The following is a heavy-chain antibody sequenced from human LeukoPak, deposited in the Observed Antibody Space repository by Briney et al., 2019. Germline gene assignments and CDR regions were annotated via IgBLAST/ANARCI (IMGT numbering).Heavy chain of an antibody. CDR2: ISHDAGKT. V-gene: IGHV3-30*04. Sequence: PGRSLRLSCAASGFTFSNFAMHWVRQAPGKGLEWVAGISHDAGKTYYADSVRGRFTISRDTSKNTLYLQMNGLRAEDTAVYYCARDSGRSATYFNYWGQGTLVTVSS. J-gene: IGHJ4*02. CDR1: GFTFSNFA. D-gene: IGHD3-10*01. CDR3: ARDSGRSATYFNY.